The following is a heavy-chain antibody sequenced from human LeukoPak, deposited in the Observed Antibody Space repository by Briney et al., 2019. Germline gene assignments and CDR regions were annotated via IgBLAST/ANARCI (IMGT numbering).Heavy chain of an antibody. J-gene: IGHJ5*02. Sequence: NSSETLSLTCTVSGGSVSSGSYYWSWIRQPPGKGLEWIGYIYYSGSTNYNPSLKSRVTISVDTSKNQFSLKLSSVTAADTAVYYCARDPLLDPWGQGTLVTVSS. V-gene: IGHV4-61*01. CDR2: IYYSGST. CDR3: ARDPLLDP. CDR1: GGSVSSGSYY.